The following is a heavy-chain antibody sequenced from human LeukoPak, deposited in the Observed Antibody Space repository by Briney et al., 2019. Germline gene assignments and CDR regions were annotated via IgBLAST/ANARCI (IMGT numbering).Heavy chain of an antibody. CDR1: GGTFSSYA. CDR2: IIPIFGTA. V-gene: IGHV1-69*06. J-gene: IGHJ3*02. D-gene: IGHD3-22*01. Sequence: SVKVSCKASGGTFSSYAISWVRQAPGQGLEWMGGIIPIFGTANYAQKFQGRVTITADKSTSTAYMELSSLRSEDTAVYYCARSGSSGYPRAAFDIWGQGTMVTVSS. CDR3: ARSGSSGYPRAAFDI.